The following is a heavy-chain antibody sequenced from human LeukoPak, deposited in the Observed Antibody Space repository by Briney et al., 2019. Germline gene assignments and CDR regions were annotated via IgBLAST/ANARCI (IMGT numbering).Heavy chain of an antibody. CDR2: INHSGST. J-gene: IGHJ4*02. CDR1: GGSFSGYY. V-gene: IGHV4-34*01. Sequence: PSETLSLTCAVYGGSFSGYYWSWIRQPPVKGLEWIGEINHSGSTNYNPSLKSRVTISVDTSKDQFSLKLSSVTAADTAVYYCARHPVSSKTLDYWGQGTLVTVSS. D-gene: IGHD6-6*01. CDR3: ARHPVSSKTLDY.